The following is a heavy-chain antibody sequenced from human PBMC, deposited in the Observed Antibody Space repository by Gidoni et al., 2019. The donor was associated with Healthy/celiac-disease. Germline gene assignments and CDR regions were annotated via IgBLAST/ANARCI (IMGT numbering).Heavy chain of an antibody. D-gene: IGHD2-2*01. CDR3: ARDCSSTSCNQYYYGMDV. V-gene: IGHV4-59*01. CDR1: GVSISSNY. Sequence: QVQLLESAPGLVKPSETPPLTCTVSGVSISSNYWSWIRQPPGKGLEWIGYIYSSGSNYYNPSLKSRVTISVDTSKNQFSRKLSSVTAADTAVYCCARDCSSTSCNQYYYGMDVWGQGTTVTVSS. J-gene: IGHJ6*02. CDR2: IYSSGSN.